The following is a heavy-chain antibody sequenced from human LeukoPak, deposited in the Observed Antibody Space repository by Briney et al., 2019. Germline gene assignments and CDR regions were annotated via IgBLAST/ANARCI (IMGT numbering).Heavy chain of an antibody. Sequence: VASVKVSCKASGYTFTGYYMHWVRQAPGQGLEWMGWINPNSGGTNYAQKFQGRVTMTRDTSISTAYMELSRLRSDDTAVYYCAREADIVATTQLWFDPWGQGTLVTVSA. J-gene: IGHJ5*02. V-gene: IGHV1-2*02. CDR1: GYTFTGYY. CDR2: INPNSGGT. CDR3: AREADIVATTQLWFDP. D-gene: IGHD5-12*01.